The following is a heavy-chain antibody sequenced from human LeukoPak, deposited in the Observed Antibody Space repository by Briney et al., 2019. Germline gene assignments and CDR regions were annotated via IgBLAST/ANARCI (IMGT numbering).Heavy chain of an antibody. CDR1: GGSFSGYY. CDR3: AGSDTIGYLPREWDYWYFDL. V-gene: IGHV4-34*01. Sequence: PSETLSLTCAVYGGSFSGYYWSWIRQPPGKGLEWIGEINHSGSTNYNPSLKSRVTISVDTSKNQFSLKLSSVTAADTAVYYCAGSDTIGYLPREWDYWYFDLWGRGTLVTVSS. J-gene: IGHJ2*01. D-gene: IGHD3-22*01. CDR2: INHSGST.